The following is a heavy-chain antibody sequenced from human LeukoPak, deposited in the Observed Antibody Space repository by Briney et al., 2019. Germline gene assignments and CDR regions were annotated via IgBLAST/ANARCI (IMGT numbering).Heavy chain of an antibody. V-gene: IGHV1-8*01. CDR1: GYTFTSYD. J-gene: IGHJ4*02. CDR3: ASGSMVRGGYFDY. D-gene: IGHD3-10*01. CDR2: MNPNSGNT. Sequence: ASVKVSCKASGYTFTSYDINWVRQATGQGLEWMGWMNPNSGNTGYAQKFQGRVTITADKSTSTAYMELSSLRSEDTAVYYCASGSMVRGGYFDYWGQGTLVTVSS.